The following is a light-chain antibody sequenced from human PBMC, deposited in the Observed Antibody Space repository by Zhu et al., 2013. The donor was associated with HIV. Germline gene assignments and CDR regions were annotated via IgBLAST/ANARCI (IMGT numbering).Light chain of an antibody. CDR3: ASWDDSLNAWV. Sequence: QSVLTQPPSTSGTPGQRVTISCSGSSSNIGFNTVNWYHQLPQRPPKVIIYDDTVRPSGVPDRLSGSKSGTSASLTISNLQPEDEGDYYCASWDDSLNAWVFGGGTKLTVL. CDR2: DDT. V-gene: IGLV1-44*01. CDR1: SSNIGFNT. J-gene: IGLJ3*02.